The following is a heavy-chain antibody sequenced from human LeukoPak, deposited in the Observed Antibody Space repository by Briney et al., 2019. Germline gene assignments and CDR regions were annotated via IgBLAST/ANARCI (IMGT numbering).Heavy chain of an antibody. V-gene: IGHV1-69*13. Sequence: ASVKVSCKASGGTFSSYAISWVQQAPGQGLEWMGGIIPIFGTANYARKFQGRVTITADESTSTAYMELSSLRSEDTAVYYCARGPAPYYYDSSGYYSDYWGQGTLVTVSS. CDR1: GGTFSSYA. CDR2: IIPIFGTA. D-gene: IGHD3-22*01. CDR3: ARGPAPYYYDSSGYYSDY. J-gene: IGHJ4*02.